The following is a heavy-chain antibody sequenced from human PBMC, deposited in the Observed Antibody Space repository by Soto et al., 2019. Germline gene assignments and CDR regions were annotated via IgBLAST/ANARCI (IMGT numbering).Heavy chain of an antibody. V-gene: IGHV4-34*01. CDR3: ARGSILWFGELSRRGGYYYYMDV. CDR1: GGSFSGYQ. Sequence: QVQLQQWGAGLLKPSETLSLTCAVYGGSFSGYQWTWIRQTPGKGLEWIGEINDSGNINYNPSLKSRVTDLLDTPKNQISMKLSCVTAADSAMYYCARGSILWFGELSRRGGYYYYMDVWGKGTTVTVSS. D-gene: IGHD3-10*01. J-gene: IGHJ6*03. CDR2: INDSGNI.